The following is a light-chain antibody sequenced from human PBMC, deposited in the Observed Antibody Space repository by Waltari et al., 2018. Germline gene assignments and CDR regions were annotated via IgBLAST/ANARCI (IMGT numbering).Light chain of an antibody. J-gene: IGLJ2*01. CDR3: MIWRSGASE. Sequence: QAVLTQPSSLSASPGASASLTCTLRSGVNVANHRIYWYQQKPGSPPQYLPRYKSDSDKQQGSGVPSRFSGCNAASANAGILLISGLQSEDEADYYCMIWRSGASEFGGGTKLTVL. CDR2: YKSDSDK. V-gene: IGLV5-45*03. CDR1: SGVNVANHR.